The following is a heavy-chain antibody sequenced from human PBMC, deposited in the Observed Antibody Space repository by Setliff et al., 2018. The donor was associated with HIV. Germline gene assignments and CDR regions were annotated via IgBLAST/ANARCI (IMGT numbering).Heavy chain of an antibody. J-gene: IGHJ4*02. CDR2: IYTSGST. CDR1: GGSISSGTYY. Sequence: SETLSLTCTVSGGSISSGTYYWSWVRQPAGKGLEWIGRIYTSGSTNYNPSLKSRVTISLDTSKNQFSLKLTSVTAADTAVYYCARLPSGYHYDSSDYYGYFFDYWGQGTLVTVSS. D-gene: IGHD3-22*01. V-gene: IGHV4-61*02. CDR3: ARLPSGYHYDSSDYYGYFFDY.